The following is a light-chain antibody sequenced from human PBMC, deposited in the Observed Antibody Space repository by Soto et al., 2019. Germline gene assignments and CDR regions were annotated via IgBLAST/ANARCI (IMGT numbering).Light chain of an antibody. V-gene: IGLV1-40*01. Sequence: QSVLTQPPSVSGAPGQRVTISCTGNNSNIGADYGVQWYQQRPGTAPKLLIFGNINRPSGVPDRFSGSKSGTSASLAITGLQAEDEGDYYCQSYDSTLSARYVFGTGTKVTVL. CDR1: NSNIGADYG. CDR3: QSYDSTLSARYV. CDR2: GNI. J-gene: IGLJ1*01.